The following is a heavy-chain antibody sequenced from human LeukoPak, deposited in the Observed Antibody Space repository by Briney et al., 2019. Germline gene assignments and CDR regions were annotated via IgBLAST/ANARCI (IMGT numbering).Heavy chain of an antibody. J-gene: IGHJ4*02. CDR1: GFTSSSYA. CDR2: ISYDGSNK. D-gene: IGHD6-19*01. V-gene: IGHV3-30-3*01. Sequence: PGGSLRLSCAASGFTSSSYAMHWVRQAPGKGLEWVAVISYDGSNKYYADSVKGRFTISRDNSKNTLYLQMNSLRAEDTAVYYCARSVNEQWLVLTGDYWGQGTLVTVSS. CDR3: ARSVNEQWLVLTGDY.